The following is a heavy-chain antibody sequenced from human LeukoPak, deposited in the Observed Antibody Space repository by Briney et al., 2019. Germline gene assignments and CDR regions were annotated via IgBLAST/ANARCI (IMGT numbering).Heavy chain of an antibody. Sequence: GGSLRLSCAVSGFTFSSYGMHWVRQAPGKGLEWVAVIWYDGSNKYYADSVKGRFTISRDNSKNTLYLQMNSLRAEDTAVYYCSRVSSSGWYGSPFDYWGQGTLVTVSS. CDR1: GFTFSSYG. J-gene: IGHJ4*02. V-gene: IGHV3-33*01. D-gene: IGHD6-19*01. CDR3: SRVSSSGWYGSPFDY. CDR2: IWYDGSNK.